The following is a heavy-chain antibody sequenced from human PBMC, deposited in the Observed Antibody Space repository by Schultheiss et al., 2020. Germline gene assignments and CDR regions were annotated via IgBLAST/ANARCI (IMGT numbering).Heavy chain of an antibody. J-gene: IGHJ6*02. CDR1: GFTFDDYA. CDR2: ISWNSGSI. CDR3: AKEVVTAIHPLDLASYGMDV. D-gene: IGHD2-21*02. V-gene: IGHV3-9*01. Sequence: GGSLRLSCAASGFTFDDYAMHWVRQAPGKGLEWVSGISWNSGSIGYADSVKGRFTISRDNAKTSLYLQMNSLRAEDTALYYCAKEVVTAIHPLDLASYGMDVWGQGTTVTVSS.